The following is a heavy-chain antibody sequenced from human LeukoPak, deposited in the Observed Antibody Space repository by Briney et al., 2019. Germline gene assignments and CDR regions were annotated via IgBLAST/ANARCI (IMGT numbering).Heavy chain of an antibody. D-gene: IGHD3-10*01. CDR3: ARDSKEYDSGSYEDHFDS. V-gene: IGHV4-59*11. CDR1: GGFINDHF. Sequence: SSETLSLTCSVSGGFINDHFWSWVRQPPGKGLEWIGYAHVSGSANSIPSLKSRVIISVDTSRNQFSLRLTSVTASDTAVYYCARDSKEYDSGSYEDHFDSWGPRTLVTVSS. CDR2: AHVSGSA. J-gene: IGHJ5*01.